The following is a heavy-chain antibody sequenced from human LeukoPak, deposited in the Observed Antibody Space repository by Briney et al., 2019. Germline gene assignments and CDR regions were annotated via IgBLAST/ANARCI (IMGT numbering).Heavy chain of an antibody. Sequence: GGSLRLSCAASGFTFSSYGMHWVRQAPGKGLDWVAVISNDGSKKYYADSVKGRFTISRDNSKNTLSLQVSSLRTEDTAVYYCAKDRYSYASEYSDSWGQGTLVTVSS. CDR2: ISNDGSKK. CDR1: GFTFSSYG. V-gene: IGHV3-30*18. D-gene: IGHD5-18*01. CDR3: AKDRYSYASEYSDS. J-gene: IGHJ4*02.